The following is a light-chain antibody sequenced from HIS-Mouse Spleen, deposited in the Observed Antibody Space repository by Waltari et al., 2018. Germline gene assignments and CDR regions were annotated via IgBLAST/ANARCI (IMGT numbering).Light chain of an antibody. CDR1: QGFSSD. CDR3: QQFNSYPIT. CDR2: EAS. J-gene: IGKJ5*01. Sequence: IQLTQASSSLSASGGDRVTITCRTRQGFSSDLALYKQKPVKAPNLLIYEASSLESGVQSRFSGSGSWTDFTLSISSLQPEDFATYYCQQFNSYPITLGAGTRLEL. V-gene: IGKV1-13*02.